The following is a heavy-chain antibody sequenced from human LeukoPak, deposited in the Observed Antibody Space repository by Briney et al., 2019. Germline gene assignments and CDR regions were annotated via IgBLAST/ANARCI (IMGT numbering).Heavy chain of an antibody. Sequence: SETLSLTCTVSGGSISGYYWTWIRQSPGKRLEWIGYRYSSGSANYNPSLGSRVTISIDASKNQISLRLSSVTAADTAVYYCARGGGIGYNFYWGRGTLVTVSS. D-gene: IGHD5-24*01. CDR2: RYSSGSA. J-gene: IGHJ4*02. V-gene: IGHV4-59*01. CDR3: ARGGGIGYNFY. CDR1: GGSISGYY.